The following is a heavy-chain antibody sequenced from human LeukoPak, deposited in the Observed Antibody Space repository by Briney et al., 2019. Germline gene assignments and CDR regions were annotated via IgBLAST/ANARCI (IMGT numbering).Heavy chain of an antibody. V-gene: IGHV4-39*01. CDR1: GGSMSTNSYY. J-gene: IGHJ6*02. D-gene: IGHD3-3*02. CDR3: ARISGRSTNNYGMDV. Sequence: SETLSLTCTVSGGSMSTNSYYWGWIRQPPGEGLQWIGSIYLSGTTDYNSSLESRVTISVDTSKNQFSLKLRSVSAADTAVYYCARISGRSTNNYGMDVWGQGTTVTVSS. CDR2: IYLSGTT.